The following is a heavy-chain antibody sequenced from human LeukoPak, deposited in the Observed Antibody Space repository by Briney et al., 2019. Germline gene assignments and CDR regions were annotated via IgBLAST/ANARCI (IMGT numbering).Heavy chain of an antibody. V-gene: IGHV3-23*01. J-gene: IGHJ4*02. D-gene: IGHD1-26*01. CDR2: ISSSGDST. Sequence: GGSLRLSCAASGFTFSSYAMSWVRQAPGKGLEWVSVISSSGDSTYYADSVKGRFTISRDNAKNTLYLQMNSLKAEDTAIYYCAREGGSYSNYFDYWGQGTLVTVSS. CDR1: GFTFSSYA. CDR3: AREGGSYSNYFDY.